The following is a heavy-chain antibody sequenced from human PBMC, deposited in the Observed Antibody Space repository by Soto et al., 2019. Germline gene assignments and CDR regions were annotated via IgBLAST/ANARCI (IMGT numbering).Heavy chain of an antibody. J-gene: IGHJ6*02. CDR1: WFTFSSFV. V-gene: IGHV3-7*01. CDR3: ARVSPYTNLLYFDWPAPQYYYYGIDV. D-gene: IGHD3-9*01. CDR2: IKWDASEK. Sequence: GGSLRLSCAASWFTFSSFVMNWVRQAPGKGLEWFATIKWDASEKKYVDSVKGRFTMSRDNSKNSLYLQMNSLRAEDTAVYYCARVSPYTNLLYFDWPAPQYYYYGIDVWGQGTTVTISS.